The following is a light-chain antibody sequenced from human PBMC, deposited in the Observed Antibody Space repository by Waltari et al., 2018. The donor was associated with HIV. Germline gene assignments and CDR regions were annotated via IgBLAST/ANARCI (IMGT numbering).Light chain of an antibody. CDR1: ETISTNF. J-gene: IGKJ1*01. V-gene: IGKV3-20*01. CDR3: LLYGDSPRWT. Sequence: NVLTQSPGTVSLSPGERVTLYCRTSETISTNFLGWYQSKSGQAPRLLFYGSSTRAPGIPDRFSATGSDTGSETEFTLIINRLEPEDFATYYCLLYGDSPRWTFGPGTKV. CDR2: GSS.